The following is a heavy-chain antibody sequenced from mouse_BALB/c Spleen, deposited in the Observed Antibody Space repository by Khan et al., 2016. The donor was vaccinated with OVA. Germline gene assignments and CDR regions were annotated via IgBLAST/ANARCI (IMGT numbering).Heavy chain of an antibody. J-gene: IGHJ4*01. Sequence: QIQLVQSGPGLVAPSQSLSITCTVSGFSLSRYNIHWVRQPPGKGLEWLGMIWGGGGTDYNSTLKSRLSISKDNSKSQVFLKLNSLQTDDTAMYXCARAYYRYDCYYAMDYWGQGTSVTVSS. D-gene: IGHD2-14*01. V-gene: IGHV2-6-4*01. CDR1: GFSLSRYN. CDR3: ARAYYRYDCYYAMDY. CDR2: IWGGGGT.